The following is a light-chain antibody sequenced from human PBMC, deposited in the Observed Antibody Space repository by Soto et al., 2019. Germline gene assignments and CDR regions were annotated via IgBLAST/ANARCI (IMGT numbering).Light chain of an antibody. Sequence: DIQMTQSPSSLSASVGDRVTITCRSSQSISSYLNCYQQKPGKAPKLLIYAASSLQSGVPSRFSGSGSGTDFTLTISSLQPEDFATYYCQQSYSTPPTFGQGTKVEIK. J-gene: IGKJ1*01. CDR3: QQSYSTPPT. CDR1: QSISSY. CDR2: AAS. V-gene: IGKV1-39*01.